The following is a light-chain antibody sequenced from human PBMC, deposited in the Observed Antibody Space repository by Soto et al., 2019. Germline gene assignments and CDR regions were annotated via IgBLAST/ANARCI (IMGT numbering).Light chain of an antibody. J-gene: IGKJ4*01. CDR1: QGISNY. CDR2: AAS. Sequence: DIQMTQSPSSLSASVGDRVTITSRASQGISNYLAWYQQKPGKVPKLLIYAASTLQSGVPSRFSGSGSGTDFTLAISSLQPEDVATYYCQKYNSAPALTFGGGTKVEIK. CDR3: QKYNSAPALT. V-gene: IGKV1-27*01.